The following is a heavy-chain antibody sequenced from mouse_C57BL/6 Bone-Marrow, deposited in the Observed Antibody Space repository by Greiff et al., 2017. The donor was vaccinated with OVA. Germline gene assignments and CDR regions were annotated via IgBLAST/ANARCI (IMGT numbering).Heavy chain of an antibody. V-gene: IGHV1-42*01. Sequence: VQLQQSGPELVKPGASVKLSCKASGYSFTGYYMTWVKQSPEKSLEWIGEINPSTGGTTYNQKFKAKATLTVDKSSSTAYMQLKSLTSEDSAVDYCARGGTSPFAYWGQGTLVTVSA. CDR2: INPSTGGT. CDR3: ARGGTSPFAY. D-gene: IGHD4-1*01. J-gene: IGHJ3*01. CDR1: GYSFTGYY.